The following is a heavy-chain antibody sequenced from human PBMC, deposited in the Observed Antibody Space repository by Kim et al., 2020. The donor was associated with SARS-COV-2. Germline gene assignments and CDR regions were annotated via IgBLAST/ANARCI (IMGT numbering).Heavy chain of an antibody. J-gene: IGHJ4*02. Sequence: NPPLTRRVTRSVDPSKNQFSLKLSSVTAADTAVYYCARGYGDYDPYFDYWGQGTLVTVSS. D-gene: IGHD4-17*01. CDR3: ARGYGDYDPYFDY. V-gene: IGHV4-59*09.